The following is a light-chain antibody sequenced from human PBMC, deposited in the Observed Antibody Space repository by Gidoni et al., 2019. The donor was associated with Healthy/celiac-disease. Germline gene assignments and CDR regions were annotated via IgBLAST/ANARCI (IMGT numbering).Light chain of an antibody. J-gene: IGKJ5*01. Sequence: EMVLTQTPATLSLSPGERATLACRASQSVSSYLAWYQQKPGQAPRLLIYDASNRATGIPARFSGSGSGTDFTLTISSLEPEDFAVYFCQQRRNWPTFGQGTRLEIK. CDR2: DAS. CDR1: QSVSSY. CDR3: QQRRNWPT. V-gene: IGKV3-11*01.